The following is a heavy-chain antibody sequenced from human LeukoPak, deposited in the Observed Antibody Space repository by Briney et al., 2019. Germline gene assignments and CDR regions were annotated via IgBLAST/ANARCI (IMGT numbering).Heavy chain of an antibody. D-gene: IGHD3-10*01. Sequence: PSETLSLTCTVSGGSISSSSYYWGWVRQPPGKGLEWIGSGYYSGTTYYNPSLKSRVTISVDTSKNQFSLKLSSVTAADTAVYYCARHGYYYGSGSWYYFDYWGQGTLVTVSS. CDR2: GYYSGTT. J-gene: IGHJ4*02. CDR1: GGSISSSSYY. CDR3: ARHGYYYGSGSWYYFDY. V-gene: IGHV4-39*01.